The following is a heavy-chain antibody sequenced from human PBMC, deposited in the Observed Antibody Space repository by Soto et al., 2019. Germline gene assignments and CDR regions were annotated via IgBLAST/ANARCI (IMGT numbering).Heavy chain of an antibody. CDR1: GFMFSSAW. CDR3: VEGWDDF. J-gene: IGHJ4*02. CDR2: IKSKNDGGAA. D-gene: IGHD1-26*01. Sequence: EVQVVESGGDLVEPGGSLRLSCVTSGFMFSSAWMSWVRQGPGKGLEWVARIKSKNDGGAADYAAPVNGRVSISRDDSKSTVYLQMNSLRAKEIAMYSGVEGWDDFWGQGTVVTVSS. V-gene: IGHV3-15*01.